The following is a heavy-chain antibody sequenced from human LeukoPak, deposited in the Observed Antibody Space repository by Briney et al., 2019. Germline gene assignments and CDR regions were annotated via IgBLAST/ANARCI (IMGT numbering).Heavy chain of an antibody. CDR2: INWNGGST. D-gene: IGHD4-17*01. CDR1: GFTFDDYG. V-gene: IGHV3-20*04. J-gene: IGHJ6*03. CDR3: ARARYDYGDYYYYYMDV. Sequence: GGSLRLSCAASGFTFDDYGMSWVRQAPGKGLEWVSGINWNGGSTGYADSVKGRFTISRDNAKNSLYLQMNSLRAEDTALYYCARARYDYGDYYYYYMDVWGKGTTVTVSS.